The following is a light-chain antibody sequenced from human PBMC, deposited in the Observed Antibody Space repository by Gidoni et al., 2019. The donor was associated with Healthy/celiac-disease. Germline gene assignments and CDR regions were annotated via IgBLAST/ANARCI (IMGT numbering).Light chain of an antibody. CDR2: AAS. J-gene: IGKJ2*01. CDR1: QGISSY. Sequence: AIRMTQSPSSLSASTGDRVTITCRASQGISSYLAWYQQKPGKAPKLLIYAASTLQSGVPSRFSGSGSGTEFTLTISCLQSEDFATYYCQQYYSYPPYTFXQXTKLEIK. V-gene: IGKV1-8*01. CDR3: QQYYSYPPYT.